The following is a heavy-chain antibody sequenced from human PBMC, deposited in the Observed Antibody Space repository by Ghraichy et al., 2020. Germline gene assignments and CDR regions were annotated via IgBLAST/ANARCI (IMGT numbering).Heavy chain of an antibody. Sequence: GGSLRLSCAASGFTFSSFGMSWVRQAPGKGLEWVSAISGSGSSKYYADSVKGRFTISRDNYESRLYLQMSGLRDDDTAVYYCAKGRESGRVLPAVDFWGPGTLVTVSS. D-gene: IGHD2-15*01. CDR1: GFTFSSFG. CDR2: ISGSGSSK. J-gene: IGHJ4*02. V-gene: IGHV3-23*01. CDR3: AKGRESGRVLPAVDF.